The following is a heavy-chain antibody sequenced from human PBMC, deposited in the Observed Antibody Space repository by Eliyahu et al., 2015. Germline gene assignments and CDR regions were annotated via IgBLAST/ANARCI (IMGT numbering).Heavy chain of an antibody. CDR3: ARVDHPAGGYCSGGSCYQPGLDY. D-gene: IGHD2-15*01. V-gene: IGHV1-46*01. CDR2: INPSGGST. Sequence: QVQLVQSGAEVKKPGASVKVSCKASGYXFPRYXXPCXRQAPGQGLXWMGIINPSGGSTSYAQKFQGRVTMTRDTSTSTVYMELSSLRSEDTAVYYCARVDHPAGGYCSGGSCYQPGLDYWGQGTLVTVSS. J-gene: IGHJ4*02. CDR1: GYXFPRYX.